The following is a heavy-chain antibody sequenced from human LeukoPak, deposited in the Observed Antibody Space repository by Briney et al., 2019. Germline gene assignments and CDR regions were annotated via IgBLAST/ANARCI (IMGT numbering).Heavy chain of an antibody. CDR1: GDSISSSSYY. CDR3: ARDQKLLRSFDY. D-gene: IGHD1-26*01. CDR2: IYYSGST. V-gene: IGHV4-39*07. J-gene: IGHJ4*02. Sequence: SETLSLTCNVSGDSISSSSYYWGWIRQPPGKGLEWIGGIYYSGSTYYNPSLKSRVTISVDTSKNQFSLKLSSVTAADTAVYYCARDQKLLRSFDYWGQGTLVTVSS.